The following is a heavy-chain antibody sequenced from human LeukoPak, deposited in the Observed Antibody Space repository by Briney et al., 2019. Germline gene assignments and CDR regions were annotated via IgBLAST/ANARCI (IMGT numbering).Heavy chain of an antibody. J-gene: IGHJ4*02. Sequence: SETLSLTCTVSGGSISSGGYYWSWFRQHPEKGLEWIGYIYYSGSTNYNPSLKSRVTISVDTSKNQFSLKLSSVTAADTAVYYCARVRYSYGKRPREYYFDYWGQGTLVTVSS. D-gene: IGHD5-18*01. CDR3: ARVRYSYGKRPREYYFDY. CDR2: IYYSGST. V-gene: IGHV4-31*03. CDR1: GGSISSGGYY.